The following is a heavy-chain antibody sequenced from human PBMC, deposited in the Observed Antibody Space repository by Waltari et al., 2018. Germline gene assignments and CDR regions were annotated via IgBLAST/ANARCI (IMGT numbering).Heavy chain of an antibody. J-gene: IGHJ3*02. Sequence: QLQLQESGPGLVKPSETLSLTCTVSGGSISSSSYYWGWIRQPPGKGLEWIGGIYYSGSTYYNPSLKCRVTISVDTSKNQFSLKLSSVTAADTAVYYCASDYYYDSSGAFAFDIWGQGTMVTVSS. D-gene: IGHD3-22*01. CDR2: IYYSGST. CDR3: ASDYYYDSSGAFAFDI. V-gene: IGHV4-39*01. CDR1: GGSISSSSYY.